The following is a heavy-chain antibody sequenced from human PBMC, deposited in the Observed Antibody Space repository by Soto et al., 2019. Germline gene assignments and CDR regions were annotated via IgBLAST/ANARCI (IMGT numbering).Heavy chain of an antibody. V-gene: IGHV3-11*01. CDR3: AKLGRDGYSYYFDY. J-gene: IGHJ4*02. CDR2: ISSSGTTI. CDR1: GYTLSDYY. Sequence: QVQLVESGGGLVKPGGSLRLFCAASGYTLSDYYMSWIRQAPGKGLEWVSYISSSGTTIYYADSVKGRFIISRDSAKNSLYLEMNSLRAEDTAVYYCAKLGRDGYSYYFDYWGQGTLVTVSS. D-gene: IGHD5-18*01.